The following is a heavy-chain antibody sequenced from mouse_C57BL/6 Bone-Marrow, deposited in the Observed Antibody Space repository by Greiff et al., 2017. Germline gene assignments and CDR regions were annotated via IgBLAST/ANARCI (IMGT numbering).Heavy chain of an antibody. Sequence: VQLQQPGAELVKPGASVKVSCKASGYTFTSYWMHWVKQRPGQGLEWIGRIHPSDSDTNYNQKFKGKATLTVDKSSSTAYMQLSSLTSEDSAVYYCARHEERGYGNYNFDYWGQGTTLTVSS. V-gene: IGHV1-74*01. D-gene: IGHD2-10*02. CDR2: IHPSDSDT. J-gene: IGHJ2*01. CDR3: ARHEERGYGNYNFDY. CDR1: GYTFTSYW.